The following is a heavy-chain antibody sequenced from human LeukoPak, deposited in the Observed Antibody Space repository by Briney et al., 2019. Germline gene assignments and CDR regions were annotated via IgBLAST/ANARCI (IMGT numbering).Heavy chain of an antibody. J-gene: IGHJ4*02. CDR2: INPSGGST. CDR3: ARENIVVVPAAHEYYFDY. D-gene: IGHD2-2*01. Sequence: GASVKVFCKASGYTFTSYYMHWVRQAPGQGLEWMGIINPSGGSTSYAQKFQGRVTTTRDTSTSTVYMELSSLRSEDTAVYYCARENIVVVPAAHEYYFDYWGQGTLVTVSS. CDR1: GYTFTSYY. V-gene: IGHV1-46*01.